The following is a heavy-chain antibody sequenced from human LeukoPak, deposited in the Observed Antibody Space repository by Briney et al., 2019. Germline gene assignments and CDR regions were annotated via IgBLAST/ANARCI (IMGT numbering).Heavy chain of an antibody. V-gene: IGHV1-69*13. CDR3: ARDPIFHLYYFDY. J-gene: IGHJ4*02. CDR2: IIPIFGTT. Sequence: ASVKVSCKASGGTFRSYGTNWVRQAPGQGLEWMGGIIPIFGTTNYAQKFQGRVTITADESTSTSYMELSSLRSEDTAVYYCARDPIFHLYYFDYWGQGTLVIVSS. D-gene: IGHD3-9*01. CDR1: GGTFRSYG.